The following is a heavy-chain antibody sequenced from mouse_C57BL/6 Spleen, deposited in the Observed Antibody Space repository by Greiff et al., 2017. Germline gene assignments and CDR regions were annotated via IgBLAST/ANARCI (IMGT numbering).Heavy chain of an antibody. V-gene: IGHV7-3*01. CDR2: IRNKANGYTT. Sequence: EVNVVESGGGLVQPGGSLSLSCAASGFTFTDYYMSWVRQPPGKALEWLGFIRNKANGYTTEYSASVKGRFTISRDNSQSILYLQMNALRAEDSATYYCARYNTGTGYAMDYWGQGTSVTVSS. CDR3: ARYNTGTGYAMDY. D-gene: IGHD4-1*01. CDR1: GFTFTDYY. J-gene: IGHJ4*01.